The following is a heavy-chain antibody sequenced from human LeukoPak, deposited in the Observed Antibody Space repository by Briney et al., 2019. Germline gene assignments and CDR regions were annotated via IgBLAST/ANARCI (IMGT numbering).Heavy chain of an antibody. CDR3: ARGEYSSSWYEGRRFDP. D-gene: IGHD6-13*01. CDR1: GFTFSSYA. Sequence: GGSLRLSCAASGFTFSSYAMSWVRQAPGKGLEWVSAISGSGGSTYYADSVEGRFTISRDNAKNSLYLQMNSLRAEDTAVYYCARGEYSSSWYEGRRFDPWGQGTLVTVSS. V-gene: IGHV3-23*01. CDR2: ISGSGGST. J-gene: IGHJ5*02.